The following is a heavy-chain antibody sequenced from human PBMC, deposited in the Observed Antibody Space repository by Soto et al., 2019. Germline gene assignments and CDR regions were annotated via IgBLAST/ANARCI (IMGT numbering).Heavy chain of an antibody. V-gene: IGHV4-59*01. D-gene: IGHD3-3*01. CDR2: IYYSGST. J-gene: IGHJ5*02. CDR1: GCSISSYY. Sequence: XETLSLTCTVSGCSISSYYWSWIRQPPGKGLDWIGYIYYSGSTNYNPSLKSRVTVSVDTSKNQFSLKLSSVTAADTAVYYCARVSGDFWSGYSNWFDHWGQGTLVTVSS. CDR3: ARVSGDFWSGYSNWFDH.